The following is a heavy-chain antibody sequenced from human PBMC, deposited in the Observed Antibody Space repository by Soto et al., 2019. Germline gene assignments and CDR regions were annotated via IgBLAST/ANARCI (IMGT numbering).Heavy chain of an antibody. J-gene: IGHJ4*02. CDR1: GGSISSGDYY. V-gene: IGHV4-30-4*01. Sequence: SETLSLTCTVSGGSISSGDYYWSWIRQPPGKGLEWIGYIYYSGSTYYNPSLKSRVTISVDTSKNQFSLKLSSVTAADTAVYYCAKAPHYYDSSGYPHPFDYWGQGTLVTV. D-gene: IGHD3-22*01. CDR2: IYYSGST. CDR3: AKAPHYYDSSGYPHPFDY.